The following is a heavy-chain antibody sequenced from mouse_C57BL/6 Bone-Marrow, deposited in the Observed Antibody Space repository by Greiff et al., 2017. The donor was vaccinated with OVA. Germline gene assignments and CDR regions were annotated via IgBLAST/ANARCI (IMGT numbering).Heavy chain of an antibody. J-gene: IGHJ1*03. CDR3: ARGRYFDG. CDR1: GFTFSDYY. Sequence: EVKLVESEGGLVQPGSSMKLSCTASGFTFSDYYMAWVRQVPEKGLEWVANINYDGSSTYYLDSLKSRFIISRDNAKNILYLQMSSLKSEDTATYDCARGRYFDGWGTGTTVTVSS. CDR2: INYDGSST. V-gene: IGHV5-16*01. D-gene: IGHD3-3*01.